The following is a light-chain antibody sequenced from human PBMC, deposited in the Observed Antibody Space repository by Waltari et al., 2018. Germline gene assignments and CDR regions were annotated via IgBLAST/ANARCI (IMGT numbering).Light chain of an antibody. CDR3: QQYDNLPPGYT. CDR1: QDISNY. Sequence: DIQMTQSPSSLSASVGDRVTITCQASQDISNYLNWYQQKPGKAPKLLIYDASNLETGVPSRSRVSGCGTDSTFTISSLQPEDIATYYCQQYDNLPPGYTFGQGTKLEIK. V-gene: IGKV1-33*01. CDR2: DAS. J-gene: IGKJ2*01.